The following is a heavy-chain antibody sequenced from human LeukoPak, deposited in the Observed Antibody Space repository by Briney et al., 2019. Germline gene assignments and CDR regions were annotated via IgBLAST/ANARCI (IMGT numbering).Heavy chain of an antibody. CDR2: ISAYNGNT. J-gene: IGHJ4*02. Sequence: ASVKVSCKASGYTFTSYGISWVRQAPGQGLGWMGWISAYNGNTNYAQSLQDRVTMTADTSTSTAYMELRSLRSDDTAVYYCARDQGYYDSSGFDYWGQGTLVTVSS. V-gene: IGHV1-18*01. D-gene: IGHD3-22*01. CDR3: ARDQGYYDSSGFDY. CDR1: GYTFTSYG.